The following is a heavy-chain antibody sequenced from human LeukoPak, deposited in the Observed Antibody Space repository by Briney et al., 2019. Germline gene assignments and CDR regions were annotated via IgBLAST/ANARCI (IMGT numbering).Heavy chain of an antibody. CDR2: YDRRGRT. J-gene: IGHJ4*02. CDR1: GGSISTDNYY. V-gene: IGHV4-39*01. Sequence: SETLSLTCTVSGGSISTDNYYWGWIRQPPGKGLEWIGSYDRRGRTYYSPSLKSRVSISVDTSRDQFSLNLRSVTAAHTAVYYCASSPWASSIGAVDYWGQGTLVTVSS. CDR3: ASSPWASSIGAVDY. D-gene: IGHD6-13*01.